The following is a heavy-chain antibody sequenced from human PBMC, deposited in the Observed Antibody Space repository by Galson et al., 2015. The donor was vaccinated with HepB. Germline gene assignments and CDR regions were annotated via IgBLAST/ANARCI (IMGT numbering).Heavy chain of an antibody. V-gene: IGHV1-2*06. CDR1: GYTFTSYC. Sequence: SVKVSCKASGYTFTSYCIHWVRQAPGQGLEWMGRINPESGGTNYAQNFQGRVTMTREKSISTAYMELSRLRSDDTAVYYSARVTVTSYYYYYYMDVWGKGTTVTVSS. CDR2: INPESGGT. D-gene: IGHD4-17*01. CDR3: ARVTVTSYYYYYYMDV. J-gene: IGHJ6*03.